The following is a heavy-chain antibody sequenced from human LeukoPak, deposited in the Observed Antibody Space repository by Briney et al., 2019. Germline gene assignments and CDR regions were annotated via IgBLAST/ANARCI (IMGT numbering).Heavy chain of an antibody. CDR2: ISWDGGST. J-gene: IGHJ6*04. V-gene: IGHV3-43D*04. CDR3: AKDMVEAPPKLWCGEIYYYYGMDV. Sequence: GGSLRLSCAASGFTFDDYAMHWVRQAPGKGLEWVSLISWDGGSTYYADSVKGRFTISRDNSKNSLYLQMNSLRAEDTALYYCAKDMVEAPPKLWCGEIYYYYGMDVWGKGTTVTVSS. CDR1: GFTFDDYA. D-gene: IGHD3-10*01.